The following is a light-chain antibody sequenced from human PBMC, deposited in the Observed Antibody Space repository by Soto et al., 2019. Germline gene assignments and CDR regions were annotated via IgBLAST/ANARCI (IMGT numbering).Light chain of an antibody. CDR3: QQYGSSHRT. V-gene: IGKV3-20*01. CDR1: QSVSNSY. J-gene: IGKJ1*01. CDR2: GAS. Sequence: EFVLTQSPGTLCLSPGERASLSCRAMQSVSNSYLAWYQQKPVQAPRLLIFGASSRATGIPDRFTGSGSGTDFTLTVGRLEPEDFALYYCQQYGSSHRTFGQGTKV.